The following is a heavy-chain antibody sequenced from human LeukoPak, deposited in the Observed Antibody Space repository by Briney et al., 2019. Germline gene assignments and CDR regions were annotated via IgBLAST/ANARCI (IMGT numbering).Heavy chain of an antibody. CDR3: ARVDYDSSGHADY. CDR1: GFTFSSYS. CDR2: ISSSSSYI. V-gene: IGHV3-21*01. D-gene: IGHD3-22*01. J-gene: IGHJ4*02. Sequence: GGSLRLSCAASGFTFSSYSMNWVRQAPGKGLEWVSSISSSSSYIYYADSVKGRFTISRDNAKNSLYLQMNSLRAEDTAVYYCARVDYDSSGHADYWGQGTLVTVSS.